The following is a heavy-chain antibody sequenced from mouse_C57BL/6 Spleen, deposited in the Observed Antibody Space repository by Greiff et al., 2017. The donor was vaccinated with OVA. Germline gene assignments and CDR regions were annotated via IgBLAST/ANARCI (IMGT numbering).Heavy chain of an antibody. Sequence: DVKLVESGAELVKPGASVKLSCTASGFNIKDYYMHWVKQRTEQGLEWIGRIDPEDGETKYAPKFQGKATITADTSSNTAYLQLSSLTSEDTAVYYCARNYGSSPHWYFDVWGTGTTVTVSS. CDR1: GFNIKDYY. CDR3: ARNYGSSPHWYFDV. CDR2: IDPEDGET. J-gene: IGHJ1*03. D-gene: IGHD1-1*01. V-gene: IGHV14-2*01.